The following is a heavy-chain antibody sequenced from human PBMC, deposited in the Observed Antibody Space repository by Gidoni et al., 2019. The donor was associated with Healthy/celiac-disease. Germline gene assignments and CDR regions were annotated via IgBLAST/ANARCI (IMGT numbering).Heavy chain of an antibody. CDR3: AREYIAADY. J-gene: IGHJ4*02. D-gene: IGHD5-12*01. CDR1: GGSISSGSYY. Sequence: QVQLQESGPGLVKPSQTLSLTCPVSGGSISSGSYYWSWIRQPAGKGLEWIGRIYTSGSTNYNPSLKSRVTISVDTSKNQFSLKLSSVTAADTAVYYCAREYIAADYWGQGTLVTVSS. V-gene: IGHV4-61*02. CDR2: IYTSGST.